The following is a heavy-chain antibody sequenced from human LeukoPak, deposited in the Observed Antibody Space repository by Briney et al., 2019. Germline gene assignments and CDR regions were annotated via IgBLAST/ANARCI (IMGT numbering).Heavy chain of an antibody. D-gene: IGHD3-10*01. Sequence: SETLSLTCTVSGGSISSSNYYWGWIRQPPGKGLEWIGSIYYSGSTYYNPSLKSRVTISVDTSKNQFSLKLSSVTAADTAVYYCARKGDGSGSYYLSYWGQGTLVTVSS. CDR1: GGSISSSNYY. V-gene: IGHV4-39*01. CDR2: IYYSGST. J-gene: IGHJ4*02. CDR3: ARKGDGSGSYYLSY.